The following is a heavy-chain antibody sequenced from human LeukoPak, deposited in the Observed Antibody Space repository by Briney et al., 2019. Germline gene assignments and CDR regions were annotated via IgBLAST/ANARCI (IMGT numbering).Heavy chain of an antibody. CDR2: ISSNGGRT. J-gene: IGHJ4*02. V-gene: IGHV3-64*01. CDR3: ARVTSAPDY. CDR1: GFTFSSYS. D-gene: IGHD2/OR15-2a*01. Sequence: GGSLRLSCAASGFTFSSYSMHWVRQAPGKGLEYVSAISSNGGRTYYANSVKGRFTISRDNSKNTLYLQMGSLRAEDMAVYYCARVTSAPDYWGQGTLVTVSS.